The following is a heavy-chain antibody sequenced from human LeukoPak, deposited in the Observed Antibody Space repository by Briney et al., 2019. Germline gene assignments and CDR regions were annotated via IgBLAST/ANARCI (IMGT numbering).Heavy chain of an antibody. CDR1: GYTFTSYG. D-gene: IGHD5-24*01. CDR2: ISAYNGNT. CDR3: ARVFIEMATTMGWFDP. Sequence: ASVKVSCKASGYTFTSYGISWVRQAPGQGLEWMGWISAYNGNTNYAQKLQGRVTMTTDTSTSTAYMELRSLRSDDTAVYYCARVFIEMATTMGWFDPWGQGTLVTVSP. J-gene: IGHJ5*02. V-gene: IGHV1-18*01.